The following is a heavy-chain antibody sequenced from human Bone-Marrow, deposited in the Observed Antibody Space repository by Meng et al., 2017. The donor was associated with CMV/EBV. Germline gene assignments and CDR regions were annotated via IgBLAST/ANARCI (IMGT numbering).Heavy chain of an antibody. D-gene: IGHD3-10*01. CDR2: IYYSVST. CDR1: GGSTSSSSYY. V-gene: IGHV4-39*01. Sequence: SETLSPTSTVSGGSTSSSSYYWGWIRQPPGKGLEWIESIYYSVSTYYNPSLKSRVTISVDTSKNRFSLKLSSMTAADTAVYYCATAHGSGRESQDYWGQGTLVTVSS. J-gene: IGHJ4*02. CDR3: ATAHGSGRESQDY.